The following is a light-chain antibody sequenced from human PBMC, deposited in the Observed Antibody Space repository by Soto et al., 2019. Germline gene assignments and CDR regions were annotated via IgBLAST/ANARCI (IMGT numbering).Light chain of an antibody. J-gene: IGKJ5*01. V-gene: IGKV3-20*01. CDR2: DAF. Sequence: EIVLTQSPGTLSFSPGESATLSCRASRSLDSGQLAWYQQKVGRAPRLLIHDAFIRATGIPDRFSGSGSGTDFTLTIARLEPEDFAVYYCQQYGGSPRTFGQGTRLEI. CDR3: QQYGGSPRT. CDR1: RSLDSGQ.